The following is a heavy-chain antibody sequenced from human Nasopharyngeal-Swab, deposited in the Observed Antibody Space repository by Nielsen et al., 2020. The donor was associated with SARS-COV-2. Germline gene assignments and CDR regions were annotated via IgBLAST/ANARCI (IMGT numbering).Heavy chain of an antibody. CDR3: ASTSTDIATIACFDY. CDR1: GASISGGPYY. D-gene: IGHD5-24*01. CDR2: IYTDGST. Sequence: SETLSLTCTVSGASISGGPYYWSWIRQPAGRGLEWVGRIYTDGSTNFNPSLKSRVTISVDTSKNQVSLKVTSVTAADTAVYYCASTSTDIATIACFDYWGQGTLVTVSS. V-gene: IGHV4-61*02. J-gene: IGHJ4*02.